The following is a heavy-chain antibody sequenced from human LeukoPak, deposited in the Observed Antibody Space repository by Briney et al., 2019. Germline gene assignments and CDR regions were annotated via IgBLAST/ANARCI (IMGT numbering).Heavy chain of an antibody. CDR3: ARVTHDYGDRNFDY. J-gene: IGHJ4*02. V-gene: IGHV5-51*01. D-gene: IGHD4-17*01. Sequence: GESLKISCKGSGYSFTSYWIGWVRQMPGKGLEWMGIIYPGDSDTRYSPSFQGQVTISADKSISTAYLQWSSLKASGTAMYYCARVTHDYGDRNFDYWGQGTLVSVSS. CDR1: GYSFTSYW. CDR2: IYPGDSDT.